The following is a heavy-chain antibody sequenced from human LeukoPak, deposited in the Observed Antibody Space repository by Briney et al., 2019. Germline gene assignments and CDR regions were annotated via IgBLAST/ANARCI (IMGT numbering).Heavy chain of an antibody. J-gene: IGHJ3*02. V-gene: IGHV4-59*01. CDR1: GGSINSYY. CDR2: IYDSGST. Sequence: SETLSLTCTVSGGSINSYYWSWIRQPPGKGLEWIGYIYDSGSTNYNPSLKSRVTISVDTSNNQFSLELSSVTAADTAVYYCACLTTADAFDIWGQGTMVTVSS. CDR3: ACLTTADAFDI. D-gene: IGHD3-22*01.